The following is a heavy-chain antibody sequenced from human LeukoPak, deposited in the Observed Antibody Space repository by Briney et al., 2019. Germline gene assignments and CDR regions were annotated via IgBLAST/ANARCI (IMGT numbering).Heavy chain of an antibody. CDR2: INNSGGRT. Sequence: PGGSLRLSCAASEFTFSSHAMSWVRQAPGKGLEWVSSINNSGGRTYYADSVKGRFTISRDNSKNTLYLQMNSLRAEDTAVYYCAKNLLVGANPVFDYWGQGTLVTVSS. D-gene: IGHD1-26*01. CDR3: AKNLLVGANPVFDY. CDR1: EFTFSSHA. V-gene: IGHV3-23*01. J-gene: IGHJ4*02.